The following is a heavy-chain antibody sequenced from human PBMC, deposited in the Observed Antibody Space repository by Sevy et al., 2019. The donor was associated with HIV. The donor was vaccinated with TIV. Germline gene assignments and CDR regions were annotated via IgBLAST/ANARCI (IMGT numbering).Heavy chain of an antibody. V-gene: IGHV4-38-2*01. CDR1: GYSISSGYY. CDR3: ARVYYYGSGSPNYYCDY. J-gene: IGHJ4*02. Sequence: SETLSLTCAVSGYSISSGYYWGWIRQPPGKGLEWIGSIYHSGSTYYNPSLKSRVTISVDTSKNQFSLKLSSVTAADTAVNYCARVYYYGSGSPNYYCDYWGQGTLVTVSS. D-gene: IGHD3-10*01. CDR2: IYHSGST.